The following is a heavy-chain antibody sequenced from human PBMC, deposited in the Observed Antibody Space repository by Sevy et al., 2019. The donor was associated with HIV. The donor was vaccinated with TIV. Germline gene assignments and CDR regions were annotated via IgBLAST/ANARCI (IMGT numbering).Heavy chain of an antibody. CDR3: AGDKYYDFWSGYYDPYYYYGMDV. V-gene: IGHV4-4*07. CDR1: GGSISSYY. CDR2: IYTSGST. J-gene: IGHJ6*02. D-gene: IGHD3-3*01. Sequence: SETLSLTCTVSGGSISSYYWSWIRQPAGKGLEWIGRIYTSGSTNYNPSLKSRVTMSVDTSKNQFSLKLSSMTAADTAVYYCAGDKYYDFWSGYYDPYYYYGMDVWGQGTTVTVSS.